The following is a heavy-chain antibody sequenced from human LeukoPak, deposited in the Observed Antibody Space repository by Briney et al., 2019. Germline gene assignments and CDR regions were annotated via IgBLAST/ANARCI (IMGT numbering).Heavy chain of an antibody. CDR1: GGSFSGYY. D-gene: IGHD3-10*01. CDR2: INHSGST. J-gene: IGHJ4*02. Sequence: PSETLSLTCAVYGGSFSGYYWSWIRQPPGKGLEWIGEINHSGSTNYNPSLKSRVTISVDTSKTQFSLKRSSVTAADTAVYYCARGRQYYYGSGRPRAPFDYWGQGTLVTVSS. CDR3: ARGRQYYYGSGRPRAPFDY. V-gene: IGHV4-34*01.